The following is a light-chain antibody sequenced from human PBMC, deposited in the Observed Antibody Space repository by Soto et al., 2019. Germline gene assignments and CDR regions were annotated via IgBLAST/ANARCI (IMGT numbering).Light chain of an antibody. J-gene: IGKJ1*01. CDR3: QHYNHWPPL. CDR1: QSVSSD. CDR2: DAS. V-gene: IGKV3-15*01. Sequence: IVMRQSPATLSVSPGERATLYCRASQSVSSDLAWYQQRPGQAPRLLIHDASTRAPGIPARFSGSGSGTEFTLTISSLQSEDLAVYYCQHYNHWPPLFGQGTMVDIK.